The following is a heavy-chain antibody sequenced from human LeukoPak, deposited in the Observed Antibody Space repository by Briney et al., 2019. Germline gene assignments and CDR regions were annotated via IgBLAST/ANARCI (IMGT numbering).Heavy chain of an antibody. Sequence: GASVKVSCKASGGTFSSYAISWVRQAPGQGLEWMGGIIPIFGTANYAQKFQGRVTITADESTSTAYMELSSLRSEDTAVYYCARDRRGTGYYSGGSCYGMDVWGQGTTVTAS. D-gene: IGHD2-15*01. J-gene: IGHJ6*02. CDR3: ARDRRGTGYYSGGSCYGMDV. V-gene: IGHV1-69*13. CDR2: IIPIFGTA. CDR1: GGTFSSYA.